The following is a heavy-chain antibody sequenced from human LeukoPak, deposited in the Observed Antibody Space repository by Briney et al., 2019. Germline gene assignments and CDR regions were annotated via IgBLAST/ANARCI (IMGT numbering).Heavy chain of an antibody. V-gene: IGHV4-39*01. CDR1: GGSFSSYY. Sequence: SETLSLTCAVYGGSFSSYYWSWIRQPPGKGLEWIGSIYYSGSTYYNPSLKSRVTISVDTSKNQFSLKLSSVTAADTAVYYCARQGYYDSSAPHDDYWGQGTLVTVSS. CDR2: IYYSGST. J-gene: IGHJ4*02. CDR3: ARQGYYDSSAPHDDY. D-gene: IGHD3-22*01.